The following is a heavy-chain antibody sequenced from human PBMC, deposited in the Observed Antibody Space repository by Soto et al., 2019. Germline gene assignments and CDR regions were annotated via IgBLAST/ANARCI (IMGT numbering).Heavy chain of an antibody. V-gene: IGHV5-10-1*01. CDR1: GYSFTSYW. J-gene: IGHJ4*02. D-gene: IGHD2-2*01. Sequence: GESLKISCKGSGYSFTSYWISWVRQMPGKGLEWMGRIDPSDSYTNYSPSFQGHVTISADKSISTAYLQWSSLKASDTAMYYCARLSLYCSSTSCYDDYWGQGTLVTVSS. CDR2: IDPSDSYT. CDR3: ARLSLYCSSTSCYDDY.